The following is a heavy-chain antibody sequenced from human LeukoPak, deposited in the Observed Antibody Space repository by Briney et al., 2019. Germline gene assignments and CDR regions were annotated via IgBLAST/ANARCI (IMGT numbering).Heavy chain of an antibody. CDR3: ARGGTGTSFDY. V-gene: IGHV4-59*08. Sequence: NTSETLSLTCTVSGGSISSYYWSWIRQPPGKGLEWIGYIYYSGSTYYNPSLKSRVTISVDTSKNQFSLKLSSVTAADTAVYYCARGGTGTSFDYWGQGTLVTVSS. J-gene: IGHJ4*02. CDR2: IYYSGST. D-gene: IGHD1-1*01. CDR1: GGSISSYY.